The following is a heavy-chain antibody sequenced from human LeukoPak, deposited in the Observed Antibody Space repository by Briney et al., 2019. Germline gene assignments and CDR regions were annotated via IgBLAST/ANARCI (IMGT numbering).Heavy chain of an antibody. CDR2: IYYSGST. V-gene: IGHV4-39*01. CDR1: GGSISSSSYY. CDR3: ARPKYSYGYDYYFDY. Sequence: SETLSLTCTVSGGSISSSSYYWGWIRQPPGKGLEWIGSIYYSGSTYYNPSLKSRVTISVDTSKNQFSLKLSSVTAADTAVYYCARPKYSYGYDYYFDYRGQGTLVTVSS. J-gene: IGHJ4*02. D-gene: IGHD5-18*01.